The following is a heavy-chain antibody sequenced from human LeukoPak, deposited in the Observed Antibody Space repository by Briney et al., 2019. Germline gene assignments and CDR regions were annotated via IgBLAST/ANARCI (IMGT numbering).Heavy chain of an antibody. CDR3: AKDRGYTTGRDFDF. CDR1: GFTFSSYW. D-gene: IGHD3-10*01. V-gene: IGHV3-7*01. Sequence: GGSLRLSCAASGFTFSSYWMSWVRQAPGKGLEWVANIKQDGSEKYYVDSVKGRFTISRDNAKNSLYLQMNSLRAEDTAVYYCAKDRGYTTGRDFDFWGQGALVTVSS. J-gene: IGHJ4*02. CDR2: IKQDGSEK.